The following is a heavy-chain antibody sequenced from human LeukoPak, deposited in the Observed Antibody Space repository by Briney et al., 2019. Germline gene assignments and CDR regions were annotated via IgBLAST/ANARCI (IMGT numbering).Heavy chain of an antibody. V-gene: IGHV4-31*03. CDR2: IYYSGST. Sequence: SQTLSLTCTVSGGSISSGGYYWRWIRQHPGKGLEWIGYIYYSGSTYYNPSLKSRDTISVDTSKNQFSLKLSSVTAADTAVYYCARAGSSSHIGFDYWGQGTLVTVSS. CDR3: ARAGSSSHIGFDY. J-gene: IGHJ4*02. D-gene: IGHD6-6*01. CDR1: GGSISSGGYY.